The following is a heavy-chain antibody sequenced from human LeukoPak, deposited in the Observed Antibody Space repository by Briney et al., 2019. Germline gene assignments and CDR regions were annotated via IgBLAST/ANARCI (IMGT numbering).Heavy chain of an antibody. CDR1: GFTFSSYW. J-gene: IGHJ6*02. V-gene: IGHV3-7*03. Sequence: PGGSLRLSCAASGFTFSSYWMSWVRQAPGKGLEWVANIKQDGSEKYYVDSVKGRFTISRDNAKNSLYLQMNSLRAEDTAVYYCARDEYSSSWYADMAHYYYYGMDVWGQGTTVTVSS. CDR2: IKQDGSEK. D-gene: IGHD6-13*01. CDR3: ARDEYSSSWYADMAHYYYYGMDV.